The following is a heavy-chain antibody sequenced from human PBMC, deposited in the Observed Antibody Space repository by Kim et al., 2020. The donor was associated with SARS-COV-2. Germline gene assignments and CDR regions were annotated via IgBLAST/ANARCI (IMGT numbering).Heavy chain of an antibody. J-gene: IGHJ4*02. CDR1: GGSISSDDYY. Sequence: SETLSLTCTVSGGSISSDDYYWSWVRQLPGKGLEWMGFLYHSGSTYYNPSLKSRVTMSGDTSKNQFSLKLSSVAAADTAVYYCARDRNGGAGLFDNWGQGSLVIVSS. V-gene: IGHV4-31*03. CDR3: ARDRNGGAGLFDN. CDR2: LYHSGST. D-gene: IGHD1-1*01.